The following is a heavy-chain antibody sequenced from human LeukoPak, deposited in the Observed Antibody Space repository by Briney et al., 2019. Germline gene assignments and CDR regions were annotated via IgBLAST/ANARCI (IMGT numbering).Heavy chain of an antibody. CDR2: INPNSGGT. Sequence: GASVKVSCKASGYTFTGYYMHWVRQAPGQGLEWMGWINPNSGGTNYAQKFQGRVTMTRDTSISTAYMELSRLRSDDTAVYYCARVGIVATILPYYYMDVWGKGTTVTVSS. D-gene: IGHD5-12*01. CDR1: GYTFTGYY. V-gene: IGHV1-2*02. CDR3: ARVGIVATILPYYYMDV. J-gene: IGHJ6*03.